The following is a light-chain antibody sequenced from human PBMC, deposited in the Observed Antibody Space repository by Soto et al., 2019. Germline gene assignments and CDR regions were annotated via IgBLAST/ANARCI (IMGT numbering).Light chain of an antibody. J-gene: IGLJ3*02. CDR3: AAWDDSLNGLV. V-gene: IGLV1-44*01. CDR2: SNN. CDR1: NSNIGSNS. Sequence: QSVLTQPPSASGTPGQRVTISCSGSNSNIGSNSVIWYQQLPGTAPKLLMYSNNQRPSGVPDRFSGSKSGTSASLANSGLQSEDEADYYCAAWDDSLNGLVFGGGTQLTVL.